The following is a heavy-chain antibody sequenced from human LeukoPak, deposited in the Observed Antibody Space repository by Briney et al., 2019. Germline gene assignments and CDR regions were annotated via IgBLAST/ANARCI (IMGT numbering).Heavy chain of an antibody. CDR2: ISTSHSYI. CDR1: GFTFSSYT. D-gene: IGHD2-2*01. V-gene: IGHV3-21*01. CDR3: ARDGEEYCSSTSCYFDP. J-gene: IGHJ5*02. Sequence: GGSLRLSCTASGFTFSSYTFNWVRQAPGKGLEWVSSISTSHSYIYYADSLKGRFTISRDNAKNSLYLQMNSLRAEDTAVYYCARDGEEYCSSTSCYFDPWGQGTLVTVSS.